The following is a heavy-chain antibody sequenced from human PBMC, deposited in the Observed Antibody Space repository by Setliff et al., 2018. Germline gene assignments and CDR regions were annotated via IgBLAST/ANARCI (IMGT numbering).Heavy chain of an antibody. D-gene: IGHD3-3*01. CDR1: GVSIANTASY. J-gene: IGHJ6*03. CDR2: IYYSGST. V-gene: IGHV4-61*08. Sequence: PSETLSLTCNVSGVSIANTASYWSWIRQPPGKGLEWIGYIYYSGSTNYNPSLKSRVTISVDTSKNQFSLKLSSVTAADTAVYYCARGTVQFLEWSYYYYYYMDVWGKGTTVTVSS. CDR3: ARGTVQFLEWSYYYYYYMDV.